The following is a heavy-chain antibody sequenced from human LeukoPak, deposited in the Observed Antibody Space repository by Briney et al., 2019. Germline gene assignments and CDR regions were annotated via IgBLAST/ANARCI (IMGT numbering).Heavy chain of an antibody. D-gene: IGHD5-12*01. V-gene: IGHV3-23*01. J-gene: IGHJ4*02. CDR3: AQGGLRCLGGGY. CDR1: GFTFSIYA. CDR2: ISGSGGGT. Sequence: GGSLRLSCATSGFTFSIYAMTWVRQAPGKGLEWVSSISGSGGGTYYADSVAGHFIISRDNSKNTLYLQMNSLRADDTAITYFAQGGLRCLGGGYWGQGTLVTVSS.